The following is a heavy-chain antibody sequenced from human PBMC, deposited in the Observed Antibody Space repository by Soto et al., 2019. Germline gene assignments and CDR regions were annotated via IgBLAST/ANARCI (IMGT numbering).Heavy chain of an antibody. D-gene: IGHD3-10*01. J-gene: IGHJ4*02. CDR3: AREVKGVTSFDY. Sequence: QVRLIQSGPEMMQPGASVRVSCTASGFTALSYAFHWVRQAPGQGPVWLGWLNGGVDGTSYSQRLQGRVTISRDTSANTVYLEVNSLTSEDTAVYYCAREVKGVTSFDYWGQGTLVTVSS. CDR2: LNGGVDGT. CDR1: GFTALSYA. V-gene: IGHV1-3*01.